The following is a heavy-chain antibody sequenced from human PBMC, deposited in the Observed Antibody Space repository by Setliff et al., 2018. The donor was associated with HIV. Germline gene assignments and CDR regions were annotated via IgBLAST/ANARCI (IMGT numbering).Heavy chain of an antibody. CDR2: IIPIFGTT. CDR1: GGTFSSYT. J-gene: IGHJ3*02. V-gene: IGHV1-69*13. D-gene: IGHD4-4*01. CDR3: AMSMTTYPVSRAFDI. Sequence: ASVKVSCKASGGTFSSYTISWVRQAPGQGLEWMGGIIPIFGTTNYAQKYQGRVTITADESTSTAYMELSSLRSEDTAVYYCAMSMTTYPVSRAFDIWGQGTMVTVSS.